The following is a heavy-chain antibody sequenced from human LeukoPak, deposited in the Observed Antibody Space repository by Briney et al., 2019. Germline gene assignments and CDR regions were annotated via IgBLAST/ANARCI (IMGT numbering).Heavy chain of an antibody. CDR3: ARPSMMANYYYYYYMDV. J-gene: IGHJ6*03. CDR2: ISYDGSNK. CDR1: GFTFSSYA. Sequence: GGSLRLSCAASGFTFSSYAMHWVRQAPGKGLEWVAVISYDGSNKYYADSVKGRFTISRDNSKNTLYLQMNSLRAEETAVYYCARPSMMANYYYYYYMDVWGKGTTVTVSS. V-gene: IGHV3-30*01. D-gene: IGHD5-24*01.